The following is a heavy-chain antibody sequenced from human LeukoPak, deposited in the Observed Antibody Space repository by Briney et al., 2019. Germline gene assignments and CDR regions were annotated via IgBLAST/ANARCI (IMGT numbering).Heavy chain of an antibody. CDR3: ASALTTVTQFDY. CDR2: IYHSGST. J-gene: IGHJ4*02. Sequence: SETLSLTCAVSGYSISSGYYWGWIRQPPGKGLEWIGSIYHSGSTYYNPSLKGRVTISVDTSKNQFSLKLSSVTAADTAVYYCASALTTVTQFDYWGQGTLVTVSS. V-gene: IGHV4-38-2*01. CDR1: GYSISSGYY. D-gene: IGHD4-17*01.